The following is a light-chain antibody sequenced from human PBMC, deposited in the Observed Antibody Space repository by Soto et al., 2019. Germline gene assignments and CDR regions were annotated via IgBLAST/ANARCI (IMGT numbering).Light chain of an antibody. V-gene: IGKV3-15*01. CDR2: GAS. J-gene: IGKJ5*01. CDR1: QSVSSS. Sequence: EIVMTQSPATLSVSPGERATLSCRTSQSVSSSLAWYQQTPGQAPSLLIYGASTRATGIPARFSGSGSGTEFTLTISSLQSEDCAVYYCQQYKNWPWTFGQGTRLEI. CDR3: QQYKNWPWT.